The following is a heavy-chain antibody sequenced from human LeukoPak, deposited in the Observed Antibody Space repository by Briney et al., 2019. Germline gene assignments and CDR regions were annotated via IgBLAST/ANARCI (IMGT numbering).Heavy chain of an antibody. D-gene: IGHD3-3*01. CDR1: GYTFTSYD. J-gene: IGHJ4*02. CDR3: ARAPRGVRFLEWLTDY. CDR2: MNPNSGNT. Sequence: GASVKVSCKASGYTFTSYDINWVRQATGQGLEWMGWMNPNSGNTGYAQKFQGRVTITRNTSISTAYMELSSLRSEDTAVYYCARAPRGVRFLEWLTDYWGQGTLVTVSS. V-gene: IGHV1-8*03.